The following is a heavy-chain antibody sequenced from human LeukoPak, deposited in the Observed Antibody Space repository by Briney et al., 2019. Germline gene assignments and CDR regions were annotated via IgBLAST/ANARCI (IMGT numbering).Heavy chain of an antibody. CDR3: ARVANYYDSSGYLDY. V-gene: IGHV4-59*01. CDR2: IYYSGST. CDR1: GGSISSYY. J-gene: IGHJ4*02. D-gene: IGHD3-22*01. Sequence: SETLSLTCTVSGGSISSYYWSWIRQPPGKGLEWIGYIYYSGSTNYSPSLKSRVTISVDTSKNQFSLKLSSVTAADTAVYYCARVANYYDSSGYLDYWGQGTLVTVSS.